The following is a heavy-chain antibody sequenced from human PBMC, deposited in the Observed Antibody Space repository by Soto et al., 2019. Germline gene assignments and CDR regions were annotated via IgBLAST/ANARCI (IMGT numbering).Heavy chain of an antibody. CDR1: GGSISSGGYY. V-gene: IGHV4-31*03. CDR3: ARSFGILTGYTFDP. Sequence: SETLSLTCTVSGGSISSGGYYWSWIRQHPGKGLEWIGYIYYSGSTYYNPSLKSRVTISVDTSKNQFSLKLSSVTAADTAVYYCARSFGILTGYTFDPWGQGTLVTVSS. CDR2: IYYSGST. J-gene: IGHJ5*02. D-gene: IGHD3-9*01.